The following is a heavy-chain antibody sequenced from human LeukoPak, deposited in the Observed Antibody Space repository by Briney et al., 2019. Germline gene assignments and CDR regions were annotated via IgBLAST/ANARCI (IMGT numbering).Heavy chain of an antibody. CDR1: GITLSNAW. V-gene: IGHV3-15*01. J-gene: IGHJ4*02. CDR3: TTYSSGSCSF. Sequence: GGSLRLSCAASGITLSNAWVTWVREAPGRGLEWVGRIYRNSDGETTHCGARVKGRFTMSRDDSKNTLYLQMNSLKTEDTAVYYCTTYSSGSCSFWGQGTLVTVSS. CDR2: IYRNSDGETT. D-gene: IGHD6-19*01.